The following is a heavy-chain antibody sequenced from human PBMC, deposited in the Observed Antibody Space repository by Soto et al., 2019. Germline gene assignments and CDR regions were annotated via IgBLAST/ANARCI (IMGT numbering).Heavy chain of an antibody. Sequence: ASVKVSCKASGGTFSSYAISWVRQAPGQGLEWMGGIIPIFGTANYAQKFQGRVTITADESTSTAYMELSSLRSEDTAVYYCARSMIAQNWFDPWGQGTLVTVSS. D-gene: IGHD3-22*01. J-gene: IGHJ5*02. CDR3: ARSMIAQNWFDP. CDR1: GGTFSSYA. CDR2: IIPIFGTA. V-gene: IGHV1-69*13.